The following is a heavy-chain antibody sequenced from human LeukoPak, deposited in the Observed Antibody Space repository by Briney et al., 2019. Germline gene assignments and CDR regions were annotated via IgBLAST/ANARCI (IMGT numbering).Heavy chain of an antibody. D-gene: IGHD3-22*01. CDR2: INPNSGGT. V-gene: IGHV1-2*02. J-gene: IGHJ4*02. Sequence: GASVKVSCKASGYTFTVYYMHWVRQAPGQGLEWMGWINPNSGGTNYAQKFQGRVTMTRDTSISTAYMELSRLRSDDTAVYYCARDGNYDSSGYYHGYDYWGQGTLVTVSS. CDR1: GYTFTVYY. CDR3: ARDGNYDSSGYYHGYDY.